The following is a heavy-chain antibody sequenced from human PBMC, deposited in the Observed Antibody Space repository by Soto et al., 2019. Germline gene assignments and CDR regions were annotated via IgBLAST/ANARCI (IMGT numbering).Heavy chain of an antibody. J-gene: IGHJ6*02. V-gene: IGHV1-18*01. D-gene: IGHD2-2*01. CDR1: GYTFTSYG. CDR3: ARALVVPAAFHYYGMDV. Sequence: ASVKVSCKASGYTFTSYGISWVRQAPGQGLEWMGWISAYNGNTNYAQKLQGRVTMTTDTSTSTAYMELRSLRSDDTAVYYCARALVVPAAFHYYGMDVWGQGTTVTVSS. CDR2: ISAYNGNT.